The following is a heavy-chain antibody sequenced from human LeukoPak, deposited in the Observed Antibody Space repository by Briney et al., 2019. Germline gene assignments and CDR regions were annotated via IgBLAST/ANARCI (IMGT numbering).Heavy chain of an antibody. CDR3: AKTLTTTSHLFDY. CDR1: GFTFSSYG. V-gene: IGHV3-30*18. D-gene: IGHD3-22*01. J-gene: IGHJ4*02. CDR2: ISYDGSNK. Sequence: PGRSLRLSCAASGFTFSSYGMHWVRQAPGKGLEWVAVISYDGSNKYYADSVKGRFTISRDNSKDTLYLQMNSLRAEDTAVYYCAKTLTTTSHLFDYRGQRTLVTVSS.